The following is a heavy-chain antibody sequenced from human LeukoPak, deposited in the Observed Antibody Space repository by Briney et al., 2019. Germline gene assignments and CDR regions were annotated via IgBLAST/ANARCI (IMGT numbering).Heavy chain of an antibody. CDR3: ARDRLFGNLPDY. CDR2: ISSSGSSI. V-gene: IGHV3-48*03. Sequence: GGPLRLSCAASGFTFSSYEMNWVRQAPGKGLGWISYISSSGSSISYADSVKGRFTISRDNAKNSLNLQMNSLRAEDTAVYYCARDRLFGNLPDYWGQGTLVTVSS. CDR1: GFTFSSYE. D-gene: IGHD1-7*01. J-gene: IGHJ4*02.